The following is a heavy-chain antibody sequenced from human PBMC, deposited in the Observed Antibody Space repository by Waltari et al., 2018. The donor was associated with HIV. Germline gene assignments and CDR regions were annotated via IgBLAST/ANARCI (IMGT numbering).Heavy chain of an antibody. D-gene: IGHD6-13*01. V-gene: IGHV1-18*01. J-gene: IGHJ6*02. Sequence: QVQLVQSGAEVKKPGASVKVSCKASGYTFTSYGISWVRQSPGRGLEWMGWNSAYNGITNYAQKLQGRVTMTTDTSTGTAYMELRSLRSDDTAVYYCARGFEQQLVRSRYYYGMDVWGQGTTVTVSS. CDR1: GYTFTSYG. CDR3: ARGFEQQLVRSRYYYGMDV. CDR2: NSAYNGIT.